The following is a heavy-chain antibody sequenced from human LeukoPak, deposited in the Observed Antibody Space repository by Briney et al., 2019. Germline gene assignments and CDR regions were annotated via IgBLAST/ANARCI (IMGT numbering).Heavy chain of an antibody. CDR2: ISAYNGNT. V-gene: IGHV1-18*01. CDR1: GYTFTSYG. D-gene: IGHD3-10*01. J-gene: IGHJ4*02. Sequence: GASVKVSCKASGYTFTSYGISWVRQAPGQGFEWMGWISAYNGNTNYAQKLQGRVTMTTDTSTSTAYMELRSLRSDDTAVYYCARSPGGSGRPAFDYWGQGTLVTVSS. CDR3: ARSPGGSGRPAFDY.